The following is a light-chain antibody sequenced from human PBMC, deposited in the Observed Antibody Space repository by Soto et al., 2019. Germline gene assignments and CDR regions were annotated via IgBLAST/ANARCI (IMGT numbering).Light chain of an antibody. CDR2: AAS. J-gene: IGKJ5*01. Sequence: EIVMTQSPATRSFCPWGIATLSCTASQSITNNLAWYQQKPGQAPRLLIYAASIRATGIPDRFSGSGSGTAFTLTISSLQSEHSALYHCQQFNNWPLISFGQGTRLEIK. CDR1: QSITNN. V-gene: IGKV3-15*01. CDR3: QQFNNWPLIS.